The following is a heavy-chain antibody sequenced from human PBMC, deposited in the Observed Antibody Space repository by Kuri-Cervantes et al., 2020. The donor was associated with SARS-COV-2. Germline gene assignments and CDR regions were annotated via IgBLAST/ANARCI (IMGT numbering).Heavy chain of an antibody. J-gene: IGHJ4*02. CDR2: ISSSSSTI. CDR1: GFTFSSYS. CDR3: ARGLGYRSGGSCYSRSSSDY. V-gene: IGHV3-48*01. Sequence: ETLSLTCAASGFTFSSYSMNWVRQAPGKGLEWVSYISSSSSTIYYADSVKGRFTISRDNAKNSLYLQMNSLRAEDTAVYYCARGLGYRSGGSCYSRSSSDYWGQGTLVTVSS. D-gene: IGHD2-15*01.